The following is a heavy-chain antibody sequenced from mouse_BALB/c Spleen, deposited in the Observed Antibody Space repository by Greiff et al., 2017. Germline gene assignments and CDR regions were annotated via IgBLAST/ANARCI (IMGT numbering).Heavy chain of an antibody. Sequence: QVQLKESGAELAKPGASVKMSCKASGYTFTSYWMHWVKQRPGQGLEWIGYINPSTGYTEYNQKFKDKATLTADKSSSTAYMQLSSLTSEDSAVYYSAREGTATPFDYWGQGTTLTVSS. CDR2: INPSTGYT. V-gene: IGHV1-7*01. D-gene: IGHD1-2*01. CDR1: GYTFTSYW. J-gene: IGHJ2*01. CDR3: AREGTATPFDY.